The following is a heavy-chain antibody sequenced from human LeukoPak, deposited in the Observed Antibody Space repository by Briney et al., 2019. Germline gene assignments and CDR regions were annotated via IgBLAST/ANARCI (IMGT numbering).Heavy chain of an antibody. V-gene: IGHV1-18*01. Sequence: ASVKVSCKASGYTFTSYGISWVRQAPGQGLEWMGWISAYNGNTNYAQKLQGRVTMTTDTSTSTAYMELRSLRSDDTAVYYCARDPLGKYYYDSSGYFSGYFDYWGQGTLVTVSS. CDR3: ARDPLGKYYYDSSGYFSGYFDY. CDR1: GYTFTSYG. CDR2: ISAYNGNT. D-gene: IGHD3-22*01. J-gene: IGHJ4*02.